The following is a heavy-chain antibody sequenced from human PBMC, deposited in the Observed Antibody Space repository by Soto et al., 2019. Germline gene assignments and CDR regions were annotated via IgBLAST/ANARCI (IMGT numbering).Heavy chain of an antibody. CDR2: INAGNGNT. CDR3: ARPAHQSNDAFDI. CDR1: GYTFTSYA. V-gene: IGHV1-3*01. Sequence: ASVKVSCKASGYTFTSYAMHWVRQAPGQRLEWMGWINAGNGNTKYSQKLQGRVTITRDTSTSTAYMELRSLRSEDTAVYYCARPAHQSNDAFDIWGQGTMVTVSS. J-gene: IGHJ3*02.